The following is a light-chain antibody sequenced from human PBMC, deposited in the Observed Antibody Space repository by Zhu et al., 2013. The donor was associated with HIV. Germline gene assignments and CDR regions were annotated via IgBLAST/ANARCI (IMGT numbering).Light chain of an antibody. CDR1: QGVGSW. J-gene: IGKJ1*01. V-gene: IGKV1-5*03. CDR2: KAS. CDR3: QQYSSFSS. Sequence: DIQMTQSPSTLSASIGDRVTITCRASQGVGSWLAWYQQKPGEAPKLLIYKASDLESGVPSRFSGSGSGTEFTLTISSLQPDDFATYYCQQYSSFSSFGQGTKVEVQ.